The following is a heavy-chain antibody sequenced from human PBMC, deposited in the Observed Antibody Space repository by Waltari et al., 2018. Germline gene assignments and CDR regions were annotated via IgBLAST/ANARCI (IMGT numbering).Heavy chain of an antibody. V-gene: IGHV3-9*01. CDR3: AKKNDEVFDRNGLVYDAFDM. CDR1: GFQLAEYA. Sequence: EVQLVESGGGLVQPGRSLRLSWVGSGFQLAEYAMPWVRHTPGKGLEWVSDINWNSGSIGYGDSVKGRFIISRDNARNSVHLQMNGLTSEDTALYYCAKKNDEVFDRNGLVYDAFDMWGQGTMVTVSS. CDR2: INWNSGSI. J-gene: IGHJ3*02. D-gene: IGHD3-22*01.